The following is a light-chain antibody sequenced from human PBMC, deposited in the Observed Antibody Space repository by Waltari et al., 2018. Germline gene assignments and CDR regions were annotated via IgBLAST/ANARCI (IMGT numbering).Light chain of an antibody. CDR2: GTI. J-gene: IGKJ4*01. Sequence: PPPCGASQSVGGDLAWYQQKPGQAPRLLIYGTITRPTGVSARFSGSGSGTEFTLTISRLQSEDFAVYYCQQYNNWPLTFGGGTKVEI. V-gene: IGKV3-15*01. CDR1: QSVGGD. CDR3: QQYNNWPLT.